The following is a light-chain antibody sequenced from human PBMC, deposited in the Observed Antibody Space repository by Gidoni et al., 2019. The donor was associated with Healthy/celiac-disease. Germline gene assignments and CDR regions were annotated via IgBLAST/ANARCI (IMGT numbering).Light chain of an antibody. CDR2: EVS. CDR1: SSDVGGYNY. CDR3: SSYTSSSPWV. V-gene: IGLV2-14*01. Sequence: QSALTQPASVSGSPGQPIPISCTGTSSDVGGYNYVSWYQQHPGKAPKPMIDEVSNRPAGVPDRFSGSKSGNTASLTISGLQAEDEADYYCSSYTSSSPWVFGGGTKLTVL. J-gene: IGLJ3*02.